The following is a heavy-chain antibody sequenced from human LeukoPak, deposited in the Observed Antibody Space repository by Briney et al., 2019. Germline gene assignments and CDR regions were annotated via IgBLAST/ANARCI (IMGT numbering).Heavy chain of an antibody. CDR3: ARDAPYEYSSSPGRDY. CDR1: GFTFSSYS. D-gene: IGHD6-6*01. CDR2: ISSSSYI. V-gene: IGHV3-21*01. J-gene: IGHJ4*02. Sequence: PGGSLRLSCAASGFTFSSYSMNWVRQAPGKGLEWVSSISSSSYIYYADSVKGRFTISRDNAKNSLYLQMNSLRAEDTAVYYCARDAPYEYSSSPGRDYWGQGTLVTVSS.